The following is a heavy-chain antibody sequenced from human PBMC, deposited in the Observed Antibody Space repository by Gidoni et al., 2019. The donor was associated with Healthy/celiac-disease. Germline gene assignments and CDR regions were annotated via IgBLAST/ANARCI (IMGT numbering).Heavy chain of an antibody. D-gene: IGHD6-19*01. CDR3: ARDTPGIAVAGTAGY. V-gene: IGHV1-2*02. J-gene: IGHJ4*02. CDR2: INPNSGGT. Sequence: QVQLVQSGAEVKKPGAPVKVSCTASGSPFTGYYMHWVRQAPGQGLEWMGWINPNSGGTNYAQKYQGRVTMTRDTSISTAYMELSRLRSDDTAVYYCARDTPGIAVAGTAGYWGQGTLVTVSS. CDR1: GSPFTGYY.